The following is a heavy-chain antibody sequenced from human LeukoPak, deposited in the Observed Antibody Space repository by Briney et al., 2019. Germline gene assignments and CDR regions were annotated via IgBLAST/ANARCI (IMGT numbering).Heavy chain of an antibody. CDR1: GFTFSSYW. D-gene: IGHD3-10*01. Sequence: GGPLRLSCVASGFTFSSYWMTWVRQAPGKGLEWVANIKTDGSQIYYVDSVKGRFAISRDNAKNSLYLQMNSLRAEDAAVYYCARDGGLVRGVIIRGDYFDYWGQGTLVTVSS. CDR3: ARDGGLVRGVIIRGDYFDY. CDR2: IKTDGSQI. J-gene: IGHJ4*02. V-gene: IGHV3-7*01.